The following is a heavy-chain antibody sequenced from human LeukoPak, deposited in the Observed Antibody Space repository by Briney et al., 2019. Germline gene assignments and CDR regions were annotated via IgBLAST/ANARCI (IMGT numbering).Heavy chain of an antibody. CDR1: GGSISSYY. Sequence: SETLSLTCTVSGGSISSYYWSWIRQPPGKGLEWIGYIYYSGSTSYNPSLKSRVTISVDTSKNQFSLKLSSVTAADTAVYYCARVSYGDQDYYYYYYMDVWGKGTTVTVSS. J-gene: IGHJ6*03. D-gene: IGHD4-17*01. CDR2: IYYSGST. V-gene: IGHV4-59*01. CDR3: ARVSYGDQDYYYYYYMDV.